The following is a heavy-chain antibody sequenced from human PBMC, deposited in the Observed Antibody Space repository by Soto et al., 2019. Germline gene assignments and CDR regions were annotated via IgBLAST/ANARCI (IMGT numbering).Heavy chain of an antibody. V-gene: IGHV3-48*02. Sequence: EVQLVESGGGLVQPGGSLRLSCAASGFTFSSYSMNWVRQAPGKGLEWVSYISSSSSTIYYAASVKGRFTISRDNAKNSLYLQMNSLRDEDTAVYYCAGVIGIYGLPTFDCWGQGTLVTVSS. J-gene: IGHJ4*02. CDR1: GFTFSSYS. CDR3: AGVIGIYGLPTFDC. D-gene: IGHD3-10*01. CDR2: ISSSSSTI.